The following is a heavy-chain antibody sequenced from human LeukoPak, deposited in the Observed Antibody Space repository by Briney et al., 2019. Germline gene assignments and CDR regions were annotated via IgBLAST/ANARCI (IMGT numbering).Heavy chain of an antibody. J-gene: IGHJ6*03. CDR1: GFTFSDYY. CDR2: ISSSGNTI. V-gene: IGHV3-11*01. D-gene: IGHD5-24*01. Sequence: PGGSLRLSCAASGFTFSDYYMSWLRQAPGEGLEWGSYISSSGNTIYYADSVKGRFTISRDNAKNSLYLQMNSLRAGDTAVYYCAREIHGAYYYYYMDVWGKGTTVTVSS. CDR3: AREIHGAYYYYYMDV.